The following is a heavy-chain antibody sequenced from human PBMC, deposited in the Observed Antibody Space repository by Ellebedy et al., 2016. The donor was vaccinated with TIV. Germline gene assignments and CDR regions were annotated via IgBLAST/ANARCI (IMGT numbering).Heavy chain of an antibody. Sequence: GGSLRLSCAAPGFSFSSYWMNWVRQAPGKGLEWVANIKPDGSAKYYVDSVKGRFTISRDNAKNSVYLQMNSLRVDDTAVYYCARTYGNTRPEYWGQGTQVTVSS. CDR1: GFSFSSYW. D-gene: IGHD1/OR15-1a*01. CDR3: ARTYGNTRPEY. V-gene: IGHV3-7*03. J-gene: IGHJ4*02. CDR2: IKPDGSAK.